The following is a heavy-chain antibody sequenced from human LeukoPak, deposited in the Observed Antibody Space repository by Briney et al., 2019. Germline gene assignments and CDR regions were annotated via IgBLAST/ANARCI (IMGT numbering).Heavy chain of an antibody. V-gene: IGHV1-69*01. CDR1: GGTFINYA. CDR3: ARGGIAVAGGLGFDY. D-gene: IGHD6-19*01. J-gene: IGHJ4*02. CDR2: IIPIFGTA. Sequence: GSSVTVSFKASGGTFINYAISWVRQAPGQGLEWMGGIIPIFGTANYAQKFQGRVTITADESTSTAYVELSSLRSEGTAVYYCARGGIAVAGGLGFDYWGQGTLVTVSS.